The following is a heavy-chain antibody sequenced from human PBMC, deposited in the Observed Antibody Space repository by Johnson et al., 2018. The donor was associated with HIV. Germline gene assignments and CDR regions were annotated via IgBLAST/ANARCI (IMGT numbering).Heavy chain of an antibody. D-gene: IGHD6-13*01. CDR2: MWYDGSNK. Sequence: QVQLVESGGGVVQPGRSLRLSCAASGFTFSTYGMHWVRQAPGKGLEWVAVMWYDGSNKYYADSVKGRFTISRDNSKNTLYLQMNSLRAEDTAVYYCAKDKLSSSCTTDAFDIWGQGTMVTVSS. J-gene: IGHJ3*02. CDR1: GFTFSTYG. CDR3: AKDKLSSSCTTDAFDI. V-gene: IGHV3-33*06.